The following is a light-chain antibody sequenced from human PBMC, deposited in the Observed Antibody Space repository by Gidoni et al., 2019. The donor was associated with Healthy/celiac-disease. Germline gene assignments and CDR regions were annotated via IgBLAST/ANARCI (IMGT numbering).Light chain of an antibody. V-gene: IGKV3-20*01. CDR1: QSVSSSY. CDR3: QQYGSSPRS. J-gene: IGKJ1*01. CDR2: GAS. Sequence: EIVLTQSPGTLSLSPGERATLSCRASQSVSSSYLAWYQQKPGQAPRLLISGASSRATGIPDRFSGSGSGTDFPLTISRLDPEDFAVYYCQQYGSSPRSFXQXTKVEIK.